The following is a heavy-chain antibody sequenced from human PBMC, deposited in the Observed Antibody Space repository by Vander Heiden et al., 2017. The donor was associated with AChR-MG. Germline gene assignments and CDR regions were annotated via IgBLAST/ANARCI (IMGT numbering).Heavy chain of an antibody. D-gene: IGHD3-10*01. Sequence: EVQLVASGGGLVQPGRSLRLSCAASGFTLDDHAMHWVRQAPGKGLEWVSGISWNSGSIGYADSVKGRVTSSRDNAKNSLYLQMNSLRAEDTALYYCAKDSHYGSGSYYEGALDYWGQGTLVTVSS. CDR3: AKDSHYGSGSYYEGALDY. J-gene: IGHJ4*02. CDR2: ISWNSGSI. V-gene: IGHV3-9*01. CDR1: GFTLDDHA.